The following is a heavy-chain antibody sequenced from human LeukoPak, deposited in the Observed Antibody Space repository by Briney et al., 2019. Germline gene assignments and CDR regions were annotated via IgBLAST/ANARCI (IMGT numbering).Heavy chain of an antibody. V-gene: IGHV4-38-2*02. Sequence: SETLSLTCTVSGYSLSSGYYWGWIRQPPGKGLEWIGSIYHSGSTYYNPSLKSRVTISVDTSKNQFSLKLSSVTAADTAVYYCARDRGEAAYDYWGQGTLVTVSS. CDR2: IYHSGST. CDR3: ARDRGEAAYDY. D-gene: IGHD6-13*01. J-gene: IGHJ4*02. CDR1: GYSLSSGYY.